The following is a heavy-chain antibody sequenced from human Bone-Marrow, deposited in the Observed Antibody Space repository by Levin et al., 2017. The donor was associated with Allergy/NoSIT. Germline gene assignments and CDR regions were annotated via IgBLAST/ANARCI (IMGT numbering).Heavy chain of an antibody. V-gene: IGHV3-72*01. CDR2: TRDKANSYTT. CDR3: ARDRNIRGRRTIDY. D-gene: IGHD1-14*01. J-gene: IGHJ4*02. CDR1: GFTFSDHY. Sequence: GGSLRLSCAASGFTFSDHYMDWVRQAPGKGLEWVGRTRDKANSYTTVYAASVKGRFTISRDDSKGSLYLQMNSLKTEDTALYYCARDRNIRGRRTIDYWGQGTLVTVSS.